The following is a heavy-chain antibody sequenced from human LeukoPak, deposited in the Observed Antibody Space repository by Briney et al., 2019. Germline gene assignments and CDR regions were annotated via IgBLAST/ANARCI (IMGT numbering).Heavy chain of an antibody. CDR1: GFTVSSNY. CDR3: ARDLLRTYYYGMDV. J-gene: IGHJ6*02. V-gene: IGHV3-66*01. Sequence: GGSLRLSCAASGFTVSSNYMSWVRQAPGKGLEWVSVIYSGGSTYYADSVKGRFTTSRDNSKNTLYLQMNSLRAEDTAVYYCARDLLRTYYYGMDVWGQGTTVTVSS. CDR2: IYSGGST.